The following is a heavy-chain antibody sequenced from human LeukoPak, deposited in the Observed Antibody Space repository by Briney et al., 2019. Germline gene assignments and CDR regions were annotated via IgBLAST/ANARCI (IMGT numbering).Heavy chain of an antibody. D-gene: IGHD2-21*02. CDR1: GYTFTSYD. CDR2: IIPILGIA. Sequence: SVKVSCKASGYTFTSYDINWVRQAPGQGLEWMGRIIPILGIANYAQKFQGRVTITADKSTSTAYMELSSLRSEDTAVYYCARGGHYCGGDCYNAFDIWGQGTMVTVSS. CDR3: ARGGHYCGGDCYNAFDI. V-gene: IGHV1-69*04. J-gene: IGHJ3*02.